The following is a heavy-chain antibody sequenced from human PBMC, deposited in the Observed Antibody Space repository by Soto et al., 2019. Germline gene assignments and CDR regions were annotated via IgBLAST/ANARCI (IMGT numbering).Heavy chain of an antibody. D-gene: IGHD3-10*01. Sequence: PSETLSLTCTVSGGSISSYYWSWIRQSAGKGLEWIGRIYNGGNTQYNPSLKSRVTVSADTSKNQFSLRLNSVTAADTAVYYCARDGSDSYGLDVWGQGTTVTVSS. J-gene: IGHJ6*02. V-gene: IGHV4-4*07. CDR3: ARDGSDSYGLDV. CDR2: IYNGGNT. CDR1: GGSISSYY.